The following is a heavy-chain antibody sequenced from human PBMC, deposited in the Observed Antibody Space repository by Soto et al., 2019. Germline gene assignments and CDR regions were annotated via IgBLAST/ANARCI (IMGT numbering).Heavy chain of an antibody. CDR3: ARPLLPSSSGYTPFDY. Sequence: WESLKISGNGSGYSFTSYWIGWVLQMPGKGLEWMGIIYPGVSDTRYSPSFQGQVTISADKSISTAYLQWSSLKSSDTAMSYCARPLLPSSSGYTPFDYWGQGTLVTVSS. CDR1: GYSFTSYW. CDR2: IYPGVSDT. D-gene: IGHD6-19*01. V-gene: IGHV5-51*01. J-gene: IGHJ4*02.